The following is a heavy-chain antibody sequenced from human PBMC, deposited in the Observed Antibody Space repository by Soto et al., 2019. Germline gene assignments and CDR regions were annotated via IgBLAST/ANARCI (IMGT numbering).Heavy chain of an antibody. Sequence: QVQLVQSGGEVKKPGGSVKVSCKASGYTFTSYGISWVRQAPGQGLEWMGWISAYNGNTNYEQKLQGRVTMTTDTLTIKVYMEIRGLRSDDTAVYFSASASSSSTRIDYSDGMDVWGQGTTVTVSS. CDR1: GYTFTSYG. CDR2: ISAYNGNT. D-gene: IGHD6-6*01. J-gene: IGHJ6*02. CDR3: ASASSSSTRIDYSDGMDV. V-gene: IGHV1-18*01.